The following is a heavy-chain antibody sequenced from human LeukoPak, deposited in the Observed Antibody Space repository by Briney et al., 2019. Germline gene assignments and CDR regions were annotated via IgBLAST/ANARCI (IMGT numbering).Heavy chain of an antibody. V-gene: IGHV3-49*03. CDR2: ISGGTT. D-gene: IGHD6-19*01. CDR1: GFTFGDYL. Sequence: GGSLRLSCTASGFTFGDYLMSWFRQAPGKGLEWIGFISGGTTEYAASVKGRSTISRDDSTSIAYLQMNSLTTEDTAVYYCSRGSGWLSVYWGQGTLVTVSS. J-gene: IGHJ4*02. CDR3: SRGSGWLSVY.